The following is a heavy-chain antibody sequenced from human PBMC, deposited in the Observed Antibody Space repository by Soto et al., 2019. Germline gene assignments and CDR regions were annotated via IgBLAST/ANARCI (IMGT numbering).Heavy chain of an antibody. Sequence: GGSLRLSCAAFGFTFNTYWMSWVRQAPGKGLEWVANIKQDGSEKYYVDSVKGRFTISRDNAKDSLYLQMNSLRAEDTAIYYCARDLTYYYDSSGYPGDYWGQGTLVTVSS. CDR1: GFTFNTYW. CDR2: IKQDGSEK. D-gene: IGHD3-22*01. CDR3: ARDLTYYYDSSGYPGDY. V-gene: IGHV3-7*04. J-gene: IGHJ4*02.